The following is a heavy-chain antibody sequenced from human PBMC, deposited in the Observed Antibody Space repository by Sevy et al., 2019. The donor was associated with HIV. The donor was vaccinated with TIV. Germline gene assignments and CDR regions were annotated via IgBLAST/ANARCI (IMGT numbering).Heavy chain of an antibody. V-gene: IGHV3-11*01. CDR3: ARGDRVLRYFDWFPSPYFDY. Sequence: GGSLRLSCAASGFTFSDYYMSWIRQAPGKGLEWVSYISSSGSTIYYADSVKGRFTISRDNAKNSLYLQMNGLRAEDTAVYYCARGDRVLRYFDWFPSPYFDYWGQGTLVTVSS. CDR2: ISSSGSTI. D-gene: IGHD3-9*01. J-gene: IGHJ4*02. CDR1: GFTFSDYY.